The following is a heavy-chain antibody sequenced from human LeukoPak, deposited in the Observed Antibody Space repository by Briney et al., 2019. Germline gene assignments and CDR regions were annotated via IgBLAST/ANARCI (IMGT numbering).Heavy chain of an antibody. Sequence: SETLSLTCTVSGGSISSGGYYWSWIRQHPGKGLEWIGYIYYSGSTYYNPFLKSRVTISVDTSKNQSSLKLSSVTAADTAVYYCVPRSRGMDVWGQGTTVIVSS. V-gene: IGHV4-31*03. CDR1: GGSISSGGYY. CDR2: IYYSGST. J-gene: IGHJ6*02. D-gene: IGHD3-10*01. CDR3: VPRSRGMDV.